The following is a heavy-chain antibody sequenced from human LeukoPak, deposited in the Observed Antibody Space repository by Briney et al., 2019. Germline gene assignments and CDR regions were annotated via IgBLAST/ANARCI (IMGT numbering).Heavy chain of an antibody. D-gene: IGHD3-22*01. CDR1: GFTFSSYG. Sequence: GGSLRLSCAASGFTFSSYGLHWVRPAPGKGLEWVAFIRYDGSNKYYADSVKGRFTISRDNSKNTLYLQMNSLGAEDTAVYYCARIITMIVVAGGYWGQGTLVTVSS. CDR2: IRYDGSNK. V-gene: IGHV3-30*02. J-gene: IGHJ4*02. CDR3: ARIITMIVVAGGY.